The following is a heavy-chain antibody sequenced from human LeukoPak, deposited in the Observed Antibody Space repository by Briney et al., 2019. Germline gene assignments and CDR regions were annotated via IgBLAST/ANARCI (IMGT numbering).Heavy chain of an antibody. D-gene: IGHD3-16*02. Sequence: SETLSLTCAVYGGSFSGYYWSWIRQPPGKGLEWIGEINHSGSTNYNPSLKSRVTISVDTSKNQFSLKLSSVTVADTAVYYCARVLKWATPRYDYWGQGTLVTVSS. J-gene: IGHJ4*02. V-gene: IGHV4-34*01. CDR3: ARVLKWATPRYDY. CDR1: GGSFSGYY. CDR2: INHSGST.